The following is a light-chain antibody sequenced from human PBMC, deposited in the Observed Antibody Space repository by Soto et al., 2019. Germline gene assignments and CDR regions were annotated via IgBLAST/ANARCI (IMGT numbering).Light chain of an antibody. Sequence: EIVVTQSPGTLSLPPGERATLSCKASQSVSTDYLAWYQQKTGQAPRLVIYGAASRATGVPDRFSGSGSGTDFTLTITRLESEDFAVYYCQQYGSSPTFGQGTKLEVK. J-gene: IGKJ2*01. CDR2: GAA. CDR1: QSVSTDY. V-gene: IGKV3-20*01. CDR3: QQYGSSPT.